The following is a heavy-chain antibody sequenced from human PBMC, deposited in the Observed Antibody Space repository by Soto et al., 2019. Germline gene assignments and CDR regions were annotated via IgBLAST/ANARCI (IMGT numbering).Heavy chain of an antibody. D-gene: IGHD2-8*01. CDR3: ARASGHIYATLHGPFDH. Sequence: GGSLRLSCAASGFTFNRHPLHWVRQAPGKGLEWVAVISHDGDNKYYADSVKGRFTISRDNSMNMLYLQMHGLRTEDTAIFYCARASGHIYATLHGPFDHWGQGALVTVSS. J-gene: IGHJ4*02. CDR1: GFTFNRHP. V-gene: IGHV3-30-3*01. CDR2: ISHDGDNK.